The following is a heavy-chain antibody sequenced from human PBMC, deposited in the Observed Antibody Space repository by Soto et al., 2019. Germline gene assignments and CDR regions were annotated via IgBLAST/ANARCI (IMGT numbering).Heavy chain of an antibody. CDR2: VNHSGTT. V-gene: IGHV4-34*01. J-gene: IGHJ4*02. CDR1: GGSFSGYY. CDR3: ARGIGYCSSINCYSSRRLRFDS. D-gene: IGHD2-2*01. Sequence: QVQLQQWGAGLLKPSETLSLTCAVYGGSFSGYYWTWIRQSPEKGLEWIGEVNHSGTTYYNPSLKTRVTRSVHTPKNQFSLKMSSVTAADTAVYCCARGIGYCSSINCYSSRRLRFDSWGQGTLVTVSS.